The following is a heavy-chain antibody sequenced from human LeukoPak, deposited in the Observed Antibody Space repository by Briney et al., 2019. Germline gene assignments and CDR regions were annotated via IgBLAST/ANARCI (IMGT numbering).Heavy chain of an antibody. CDR1: GYTFTSYD. D-gene: IGHD1-26*01. V-gene: IGHV1-8*01. CDR2: MNPNSGNT. Sequence: ASVKVSCKASGYTFTSYDINWVRQATGQGLEWMGWMNPNSGNTGYAQKFQGRVTIATDESTSTAYMELSSLRSEDTAVYYCARGPSGGWGYRGRGSYGVFDYWGQGTLVTVSS. CDR3: ARGPSGGWGYRGRGSYGVFDY. J-gene: IGHJ4*02.